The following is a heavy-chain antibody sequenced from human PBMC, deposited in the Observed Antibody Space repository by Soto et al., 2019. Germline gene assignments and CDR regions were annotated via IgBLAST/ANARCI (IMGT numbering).Heavy chain of an antibody. Sequence: ASVKVSCKASGGTFSSYAISWVRQAPGQGLEWMGGIIPIFGTANYAQKFQGRVTITADESTSTAYMELSSLRSEDTAVYYCARVGVEYQLLPDYGGGFDYWGQGTLVTVSS. V-gene: IGHV1-69*13. CDR1: GGTFSSYA. J-gene: IGHJ4*02. CDR2: IIPIFGTA. CDR3: ARVGVEYQLLPDYGGGFDY. D-gene: IGHD2-2*01.